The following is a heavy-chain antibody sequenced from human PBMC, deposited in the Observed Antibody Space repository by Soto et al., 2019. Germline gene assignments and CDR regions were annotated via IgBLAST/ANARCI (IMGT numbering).Heavy chain of an antibody. V-gene: IGHV3-23*01. CDR1: GFTFGNYA. D-gene: IGHD6-13*01. CDR3: AREGSTSWLYYFDY. Sequence: EVQLLESGGGLVQPGGSLRLSCAASGFTFGNYAINWVRQAPGKGLEGVSAISRSGSGIYYADSVAGRFTVSRDNSKNTLFLQMDSLRAEDTAVYYCAREGSTSWLYYFDYWCQGTPVTVSS. J-gene: IGHJ4*02. CDR2: ISRSGSGI.